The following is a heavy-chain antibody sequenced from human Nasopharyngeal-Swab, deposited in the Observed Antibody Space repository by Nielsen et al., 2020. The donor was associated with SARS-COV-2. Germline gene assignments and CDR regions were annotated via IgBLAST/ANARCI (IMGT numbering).Heavy chain of an antibody. J-gene: IGHJ3*02. V-gene: IGHV2-5*01. D-gene: IGHD5-18*01. CDR3: AHRQPPDTPEDAFDI. Sequence: SGPTLVKPTQTLTLTCTFSGFSLSTSGVGVGWIRQPPGKALEWLALIYWNDDKRYSPSLKSRLTITKDTSKNQVVLTMTNMDPVDTATYYCAHRQPPDTPEDAFDIWGQGTMVTVSS. CDR2: IYWNDDK. CDR1: GFSLSTSGVG.